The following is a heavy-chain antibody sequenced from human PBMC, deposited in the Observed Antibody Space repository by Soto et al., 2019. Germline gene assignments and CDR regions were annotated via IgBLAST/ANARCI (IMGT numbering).Heavy chain of an antibody. CDR1: GGSISSGAYY. D-gene: IGHD4-17*01. V-gene: IGHV4-30-4*01. CDR3: ARDSYGDTYYFDY. Sequence: QVQLQESGPGLVKPSQTLSLTCTVSGGSISSGAYYWSWVRQPPGKGLEWIGYIYYSGSTYYNPSLKSRVTISVDTSKNQFSLKLSSVTATDTAVYYCARDSYGDTYYFDYWGQGTLVTVSS. CDR2: IYYSGST. J-gene: IGHJ4*02.